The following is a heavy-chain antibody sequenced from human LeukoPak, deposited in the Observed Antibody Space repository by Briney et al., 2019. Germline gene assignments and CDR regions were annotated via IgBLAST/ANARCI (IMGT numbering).Heavy chain of an antibody. CDR1: GFTVSSNY. V-gene: IGHV3-53*01. CDR3: ARVFLLPRSHDAFDI. CDR2: IYSGGST. D-gene: IGHD2-15*01. Sequence: PGGSLRLSCAASGFTVSSNYMSWVRQAPGKGLEWVSVIYSGGSTYYADSVKGRFTISRDNSKNTLYLQMNSLRAEDTAVYYCARVFLLPRSHDAFDIWGQGTMVTVSS. J-gene: IGHJ3*02.